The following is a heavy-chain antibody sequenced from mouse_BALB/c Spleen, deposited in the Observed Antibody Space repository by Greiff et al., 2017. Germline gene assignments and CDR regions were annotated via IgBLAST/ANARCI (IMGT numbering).Heavy chain of an antibody. CDR1: GYTFTSYW. CDR3: TREGGLYYAMDY. J-gene: IGHJ4*01. V-gene: IGHV1S22*01. CDR2: IYPGSGST. Sequence: LQQPGSELVRPGASVKLSCKASGYTFTSYWMHWVKQRHGQGLEWIGNIYPGSGSTNYDEKFKSKGTLTVDTSSSTAYMHLSSLTSEDSAVYYCTREGGLYYAMDYWGQGTSVTVSS.